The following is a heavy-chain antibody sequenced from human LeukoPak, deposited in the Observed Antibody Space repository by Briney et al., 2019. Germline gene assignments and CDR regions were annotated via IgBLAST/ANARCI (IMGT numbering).Heavy chain of an antibody. CDR3: ARGGGPTPLVY. CDR2: IYYSGST. CDR1: GGSISSSSYY. Sequence: KPSETLSLTCTVSGGSISSSSYYWGWIRQPPGKGLEWIGSIYYSGSTNYNPPLKSRVTISVDTSKHQFALKLSSVTAADTAVYYCARGGGPTPLVYWGQGTLVTVSS. V-gene: IGHV4-39*06. D-gene: IGHD2-15*01. J-gene: IGHJ4*02.